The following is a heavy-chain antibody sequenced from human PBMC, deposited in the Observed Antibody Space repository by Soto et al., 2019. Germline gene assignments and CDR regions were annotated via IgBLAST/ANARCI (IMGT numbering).Heavy chain of an antibody. CDR1: GYSVNKNGFY. CDR3: ARLDFRSGYYGRRFDP. J-gene: IGHJ5*02. V-gene: IGHV4-39*01. CDR2: IFYSGTT. Sequence: PXEALCVPCTAAGYSVNKNGFYWACILQPPGKGLEWVVTIFYSGTTYHNPSLKGRVTASVDRSENQFSLKLTSETASDTAVYYCARLDFRSGYYGRRFDPWGQGPLVTVSS. D-gene: IGHD3-3*01.